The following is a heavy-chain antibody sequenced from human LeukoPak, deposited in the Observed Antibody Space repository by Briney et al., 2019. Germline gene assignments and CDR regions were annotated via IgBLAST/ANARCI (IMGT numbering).Heavy chain of an antibody. D-gene: IGHD3-3*01. CDR1: GGSISNSFYY. CDR2: INYSGST. V-gene: IGHV4-39*07. CDR3: ARDFRGGYDFWSGYYTPYYFDY. J-gene: IGHJ4*02. Sequence: SETLSLTCTVSGGSISNSFYYWGWIRQPPGKGLEWIGSINYSGSTYCNPSLKSRVTISVDTSKNQFSLKLSSVTAADTAVYYCARDFRGGYDFWSGYYTPYYFDYWGQGTLVTVSP.